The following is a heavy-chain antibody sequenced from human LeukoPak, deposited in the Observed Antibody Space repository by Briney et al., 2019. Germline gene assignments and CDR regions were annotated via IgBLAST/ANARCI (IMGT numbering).Heavy chain of an antibody. CDR3: ARDEPGGLHY. CDR2: AHHTAGT. V-gene: IGHV4-38-2*02. CDR1: GYPITTSYY. Sequence: PSETLSLTCAVSGYPITTSYYCTWVRQSPEKGLEWIGSAHHTAGTCYNPSLKSRVTISLETSRNQFSLRLNSVTAADTAVYYCARDEPGGLHYWGQGTLVTVSS. D-gene: IGHD1-14*01. J-gene: IGHJ4*02.